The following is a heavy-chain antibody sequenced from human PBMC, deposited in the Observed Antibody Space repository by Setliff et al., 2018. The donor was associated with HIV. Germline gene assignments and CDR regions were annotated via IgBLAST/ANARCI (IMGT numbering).Heavy chain of an antibody. CDR1: GYTFTTYG. V-gene: IGHV1-18*01. Sequence: ASVKVSCKPSGYTFTTYGLSWVRQAPGQGLEWMGWISTYSDETSYSQNLQGRLTMTTDTSTSTAYMELRSLRSDDTAVYYCARGGGGYNFWSGYPSFDYWGQGTLVTVSS. D-gene: IGHD3-3*01. J-gene: IGHJ4*02. CDR2: ISTYSDET. CDR3: ARGGGGYNFWSGYPSFDY.